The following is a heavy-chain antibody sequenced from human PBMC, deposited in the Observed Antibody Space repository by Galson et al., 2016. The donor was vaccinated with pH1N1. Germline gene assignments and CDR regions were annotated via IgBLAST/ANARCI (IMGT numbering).Heavy chain of an antibody. CDR1: GYTLTTYG. Sequence: SVKVSCKASGYTLTTYGISWVRQAPGQGLEWMGRISTDNGNTIYTHNLQGRVTLTTDTSTSTAYMELRSLRSDDSAIYYCARDLFYLDSSGYPNHWYFDLWGRGTLVAVSS. V-gene: IGHV1-18*01. J-gene: IGHJ2*01. D-gene: IGHD3-22*01. CDR2: ISTDNGNT. CDR3: ARDLFYLDSSGYPNHWYFDL.